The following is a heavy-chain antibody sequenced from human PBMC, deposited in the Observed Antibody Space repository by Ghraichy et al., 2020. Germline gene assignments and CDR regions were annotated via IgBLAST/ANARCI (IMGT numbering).Heavy chain of an antibody. Sequence: SETLSLTCTVSGGSISSSSYYWGWIRQPPGKGLEWIGSIYNSGSTYYNPSLKSRVTISVDTSKNQFSLKLSSVTAADTAVYYCATRGGAVLRDFDWQLNCFDPWGQGKLVTVSS. D-gene: IGHD3-9*01. CDR1: GGSISSSSYY. V-gene: IGHV4-39*01. J-gene: IGHJ5*02. CDR3: ATRGGAVLRDFDWQLNCFDP. CDR2: IYNSGST.